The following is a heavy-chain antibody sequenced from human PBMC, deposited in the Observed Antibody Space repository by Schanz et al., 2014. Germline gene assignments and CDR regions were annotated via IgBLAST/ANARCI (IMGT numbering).Heavy chain of an antibody. CDR2: ISTGRYL. D-gene: IGHD3-22*01. Sequence: EVQLLESGGGLVQPGGSLRLSCAASGFTFSSYSLAWVRQAPGKGLEWVSFISTGRYLYYADSVKGRFTISRDNAKNSLYLQMNSLRAEDTAVYYCARDKGGYYPFDYWGQGSLVTVSS. CDR1: GFTFSSYS. J-gene: IGHJ4*02. V-gene: IGHV3-48*04. CDR3: ARDKGGYYPFDY.